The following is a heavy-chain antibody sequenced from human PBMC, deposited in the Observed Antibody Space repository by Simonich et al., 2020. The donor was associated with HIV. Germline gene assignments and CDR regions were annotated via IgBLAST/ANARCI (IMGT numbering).Heavy chain of an antibody. D-gene: IGHD6-13*01. CDR3: ARGRYSSSSHDVFDS. CDR1: GGSFNTYY. CDR2: INHIGST. V-gene: IGHV4-34*01. J-gene: IGHJ3*02. Sequence: QVQLQQWGAGLLKPSETLSLSCAVYGGSFNTYYWSWIRQPPGKGLEWIGEINHIGSTNYNPSLKSRVTISVDTSKNQFSRKLSSVTAADTAVYYCARGRYSSSSHDVFDSWGQGTMVTVSS.